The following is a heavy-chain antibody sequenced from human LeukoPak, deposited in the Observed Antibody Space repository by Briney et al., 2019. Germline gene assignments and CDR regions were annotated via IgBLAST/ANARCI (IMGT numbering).Heavy chain of an antibody. CDR3: ARDLDYYDSSGYFDY. CDR1: GYTFTIYA. V-gene: IGHV7-4-1*02. J-gene: IGHJ4*02. CDR2: INTNTGNP. Sequence: ASVNVSCKASGYTFTIYAMNWVRQAPGQGLEWMGWINTNTGNPTYAQGFTGRFVFSLDTSVSTAYLQISSLKAEDTAVYYCARDLDYYDSSGYFDYWGQGTLVTVSS. D-gene: IGHD3-22*01.